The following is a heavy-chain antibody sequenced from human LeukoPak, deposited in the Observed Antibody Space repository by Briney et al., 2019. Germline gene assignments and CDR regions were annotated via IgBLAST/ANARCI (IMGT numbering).Heavy chain of an antibody. CDR2: INHSGST. V-gene: IGHV4-34*01. Sequence: PSETLSLTCAVYGGSFSGYYWSWIRQPPGKGLEWIGEINHSGSTNYNPSLKSRVTISVDTSKNQSSLKLSSVTAADTAVYYCARGRVELRGWFDPWGQGTLVTVSS. CDR3: ARGRVELRGWFDP. D-gene: IGHD1-7*01. CDR1: GGSFSGYY. J-gene: IGHJ5*02.